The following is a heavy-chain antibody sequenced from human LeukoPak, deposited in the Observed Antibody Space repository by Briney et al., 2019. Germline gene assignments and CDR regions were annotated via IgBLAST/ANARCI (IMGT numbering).Heavy chain of an antibody. J-gene: IGHJ4*02. CDR2: IYYSGTT. CDR3: ARDNDQLGLDPFDY. D-gene: IGHD1-1*01. V-gene: IGHV4-39*07. Sequence: SETLSLTCSVSGDSITYFYWGWIRQSPGTGLEWIGSIYYSGTTYYNPSLKSRVTISIDTSKNQFSLKLSSVTAADTAMYYCARDNDQLGLDPFDYWGQGTLVTVSS. CDR1: GDSITYFY.